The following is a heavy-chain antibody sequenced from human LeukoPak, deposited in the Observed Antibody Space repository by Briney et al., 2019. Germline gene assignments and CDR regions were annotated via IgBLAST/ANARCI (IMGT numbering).Heavy chain of an antibody. V-gene: IGHV3-21*01. CDR2: ISSTSSYI. D-gene: IGHD2-2*01. CDR3: ARYCSSASCQYYYYIDV. Sequence: GGSLRLSCAASGFTFRSYSMNWVRQAPGKGLEWVSSISSTSSYIDYADSVKGRFTISRDNAKNSLYLQMNSLRAEDTAVYYCARYCSSASCQYYYYIDVWGKGTTVTVSS. CDR1: GFTFRSYS. J-gene: IGHJ6*03.